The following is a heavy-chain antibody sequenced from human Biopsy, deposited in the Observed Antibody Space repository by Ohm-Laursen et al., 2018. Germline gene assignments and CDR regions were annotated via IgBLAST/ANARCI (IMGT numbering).Heavy chain of an antibody. CDR1: GGSISSYY. CDR3: ARHAPSYSGSYWRYFDL. J-gene: IGHJ2*01. CDR2: IYYTGST. D-gene: IGHD1-26*01. V-gene: IGHV4-59*08. Sequence: SETLSLTCTVSGGSISSYYWMWIRQPPGKGLEWIGYIYYTGSTNYNPSLKSQVTISVDTSMNHLSLRLTSVTAADTAVYYCARHAPSYSGSYWRYFDLWGRGTLVTVSS.